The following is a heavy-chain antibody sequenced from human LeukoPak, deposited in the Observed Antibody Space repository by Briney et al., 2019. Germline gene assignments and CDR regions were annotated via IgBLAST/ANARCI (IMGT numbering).Heavy chain of an antibody. J-gene: IGHJ4*02. V-gene: IGHV1-24*01. D-gene: IGHD3-10*01. Sequence: ASVKVSCKVSGYTLTELSMHWVRQAPGKGLEWMGGFDPEDGETIYAQKFQGRVTMTEDTSTDTAYMELSSLRSEDTAVYYCATLTQWFRERAKTPIDYWGQGTLVTVSS. CDR2: FDPEDGET. CDR3: ATLTQWFRERAKTPIDY. CDR1: GYTLTELS.